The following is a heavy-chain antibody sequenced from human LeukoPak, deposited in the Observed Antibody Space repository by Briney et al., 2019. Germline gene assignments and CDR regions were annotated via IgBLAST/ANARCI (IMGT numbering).Heavy chain of an antibody. CDR1: GFTLSSCW. D-gene: IGHD6-13*01. CDR3: ARGGSGIAAAGDNWFDP. V-gene: IGHV3-74*01. J-gene: IGHJ5*02. Sequence: GGSLRLSCVASGFTLSSCWMHWVRHAPGKGLVWVSRFNSDGRSTSHADSVKGRFTISRDNARNTLYLQMNSLRAEDTAVYYCARGGSGIAAAGDNWFDPWGQGTLVTVSS. CDR2: FNSDGRST.